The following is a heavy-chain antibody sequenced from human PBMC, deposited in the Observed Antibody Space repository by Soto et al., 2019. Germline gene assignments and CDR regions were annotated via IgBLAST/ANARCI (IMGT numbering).Heavy chain of an antibody. CDR3: AREGFYAMDV. J-gene: IGHJ6*02. D-gene: IGHD2-2*01. V-gene: IGHV3-48*03. CDR2: ISSSGETV. Sequence: TGGSPRLSCEVSGFTFSSYEMYWVRQAPGKGLEWVAYISSSGETVYYAGSVQGRFTISRDNAKNSLYLQMSSLGAEDTAVYYCAREGFYAMDVWGQGTTVTVSS. CDR1: GFTFSSYE.